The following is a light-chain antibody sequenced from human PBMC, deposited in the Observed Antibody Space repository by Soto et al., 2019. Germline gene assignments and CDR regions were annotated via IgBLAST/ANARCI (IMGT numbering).Light chain of an antibody. CDR2: KAS. CDR1: QSVSDW. J-gene: IGKJ4*01. CDR3: PQYDSYSRPT. V-gene: IGKV1-5*03. Sequence: DIQMTQSPSTLYASVGDRVTITCRASQSVSDWLAWYQHKPGKTPKLLIYKASSLESGVPSRFSGFGSGTEFTLAISSLQPEDFATYYCPQYDSYSRPTFGGGTKVEIK.